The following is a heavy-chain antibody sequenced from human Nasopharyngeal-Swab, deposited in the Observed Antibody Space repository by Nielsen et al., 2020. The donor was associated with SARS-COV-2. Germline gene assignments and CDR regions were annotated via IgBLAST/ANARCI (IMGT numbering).Heavy chain of an antibody. CDR1: GYTFTSYC. J-gene: IGHJ1*01. D-gene: IGHD6-19*01. CDR2: ISAYNGNT. CDR3: ARATSSGWTEYFQH. Sequence: ASVKVSCKASGYTFTSYCISWVRQAPGQGLEWMGWISAYNGNTNYAQKLQGRVTMTTDTSTSTAYMELRSLRSDDTAVYYCARATSSGWTEYFQHWGQGTLVTVSS. V-gene: IGHV1-18*01.